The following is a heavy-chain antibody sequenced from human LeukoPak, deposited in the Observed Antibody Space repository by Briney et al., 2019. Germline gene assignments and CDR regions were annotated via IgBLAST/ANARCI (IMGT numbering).Heavy chain of an antibody. J-gene: IGHJ3*02. V-gene: IGHV3-7*01. CDR2: IKQDGSEK. CDR1: GFTFSSRDW. D-gene: IGHD6-6*01. Sequence: GGSLRLSCVASGFTFSSRDWMTWVRQAPGKGLEWVANIKQDGSEKNYVDSVKGRFTISRDNAKNSLFLQMNSLRDGDTAVYYCARDVRAHSSSSSAFDIWGQGTMVTVSS. CDR3: ARDVRAHSSSSSAFDI.